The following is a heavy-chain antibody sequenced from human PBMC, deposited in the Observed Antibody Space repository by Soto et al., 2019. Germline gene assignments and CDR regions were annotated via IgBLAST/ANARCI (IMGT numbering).Heavy chain of an antibody. D-gene: IGHD6-13*01. CDR2: IIPIFGTA. Sequence: QVQLVQSGAEVKKPGSSVKVSCKASGGTFSSYAISWVRQAPGQGLEWMGGIIPIFGTANYAQKFQGRVTITADESTSPAYMELSSLRSEDTAVYYCASYEGIAAAGTYGMDVWGQGTTVTVSS. V-gene: IGHV1-69*01. J-gene: IGHJ6*02. CDR3: ASYEGIAAAGTYGMDV. CDR1: GGTFSSYA.